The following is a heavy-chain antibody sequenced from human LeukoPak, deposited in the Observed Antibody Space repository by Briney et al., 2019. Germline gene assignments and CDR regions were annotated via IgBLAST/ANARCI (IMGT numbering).Heavy chain of an antibody. Sequence: GASVKVSCKASGGTFSSYAISWVRQAPGQGLEWMGRIIPILGIANYAQKFQGRVTITADKSTSTAYMELSSLRSEDTAVYYCARDDIAVAGKPTGGYFDYWGQGTLVTVSS. CDR3: ARDDIAVAGKPTGGYFDY. CDR2: IIPILGIA. CDR1: GGTFSSYA. J-gene: IGHJ4*02. D-gene: IGHD6-19*01. V-gene: IGHV1-69*04.